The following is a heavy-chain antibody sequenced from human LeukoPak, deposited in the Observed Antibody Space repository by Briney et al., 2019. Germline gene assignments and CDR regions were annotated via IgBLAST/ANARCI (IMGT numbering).Heavy chain of an antibody. CDR3: VKQFVDI. CDR1: GFTVSSNY. Sequence: GGSLRLSCATSGFTVSSNYMSWVRQAPGKGLEWVSVIYDSGTTYYADSVKGRFLIFRDTSKNTVDLQMNSLRVEDTAVYYCVKQFVDIWGQGTLVTVSP. D-gene: IGHD5-24*01. V-gene: IGHV3-53*01. CDR2: IYDSGTT. J-gene: IGHJ5*02.